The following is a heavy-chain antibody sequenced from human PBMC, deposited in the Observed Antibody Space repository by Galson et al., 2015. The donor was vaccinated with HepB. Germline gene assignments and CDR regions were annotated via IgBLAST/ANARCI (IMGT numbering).Heavy chain of an antibody. Sequence: SVKVSCKASGYTFTGRNMHWVRQAPGQGPEWMAYINPKSGDTYYAEKFQGRVTLTRDTSTGTADMELSSLRSDDTAVYYCARGVGATLGDWGQGTLVTVSS. V-gene: IGHV1-2*02. CDR2: INPKSGDT. CDR3: ARGVGATLGD. CDR1: GYTFTGRN. D-gene: IGHD1-26*01. J-gene: IGHJ4*02.